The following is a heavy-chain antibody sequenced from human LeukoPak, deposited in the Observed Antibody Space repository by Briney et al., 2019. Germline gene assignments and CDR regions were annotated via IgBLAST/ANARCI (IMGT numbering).Heavy chain of an antibody. CDR1: GYTFTGYY. V-gene: IGHV1-2*04. D-gene: IGHD1-26*01. CDR3: ARGIVGATAQAFDI. CDR2: INPNSGGT. Sequence: ASVKVSCKASGYTFTGYYMHWVRQAPGQGLEWMGWINPNSGGTNYAQKFQGWVTMTRDTSISTAYMELSRLRSDDTAVYYCARGIVGATAQAFDIWGQGTMVTVSS. J-gene: IGHJ3*02.